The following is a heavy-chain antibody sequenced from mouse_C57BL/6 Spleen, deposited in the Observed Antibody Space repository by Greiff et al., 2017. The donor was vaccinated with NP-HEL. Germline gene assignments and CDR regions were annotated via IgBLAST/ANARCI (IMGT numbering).Heavy chain of an antibody. CDR2: IHPNSGST. CDR1: GYTFTSYW. V-gene: IGHV1-64*01. D-gene: IGHD1-1*01. CDR3: ARDAVVAFDY. Sequence: VQLQQPGAELVKPGASVKLSCKASGYTFTSYWMHWVKQRPGQGLEWIGMIHPNSGSTNYNEKFKSKATLTVDKSSSTAYMQLSSLTAEDSAGYYCARDAVVAFDYWGQGTTLTVSS. J-gene: IGHJ2*01.